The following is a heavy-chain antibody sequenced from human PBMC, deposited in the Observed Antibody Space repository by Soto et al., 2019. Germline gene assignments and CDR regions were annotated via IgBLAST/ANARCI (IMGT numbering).Heavy chain of an antibody. Sequence: SETLSLTCSVSGGSISSSSYYWGWIRHPPGKGLEWIGSIYYSGSTYYNPSLKSRVTISVDTSKNQFSLNLSSVTAADTAVYYCARHVGTLFGVVKYSYYYGMDVWGKGPTVTVSS. D-gene: IGHD3-3*01. J-gene: IGHJ6*04. CDR3: ARHVGTLFGVVKYSYYYGMDV. CDR2: IYYSGST. V-gene: IGHV4-39*01. CDR1: GGSISSSSYY.